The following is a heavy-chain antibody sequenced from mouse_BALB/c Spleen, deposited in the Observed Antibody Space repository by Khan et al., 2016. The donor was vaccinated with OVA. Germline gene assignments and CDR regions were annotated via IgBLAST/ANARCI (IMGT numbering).Heavy chain of an antibody. CDR3: TRSGDGAFAY. Sequence: QVQLKESGAELVKPGASVRLSCKASGYTFTSYYLYWVKQRPGHGLEWIGDINPSNGGTNSNENFKTKATLTVDKSSSTAYMQLSSLTSEDSAVYYCTRSGDGAFAYWGQGTLVTVSA. V-gene: IGHV1S81*02. CDR2: INPSNGGT. CDR1: GYTFTSYY. J-gene: IGHJ3*01. D-gene: IGHD1-1*02.